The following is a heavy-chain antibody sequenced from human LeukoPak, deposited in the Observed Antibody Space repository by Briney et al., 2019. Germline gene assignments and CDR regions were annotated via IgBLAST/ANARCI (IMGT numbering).Heavy chain of an antibody. CDR3: AREGYSGSYYWFDP. D-gene: IGHD1-26*01. V-gene: IGHV1-69*05. Sequence: ASVKVSCKASGGTFNSYAISWVRQAPGQGLGWMGGIIPIFGTANYAQKLQGRVTMTTDTSTSTAYMELRSLRSDDTAVYYCAREGYSGSYYWFDPWGQGTLVTVSS. CDR2: IIPIFGTA. J-gene: IGHJ5*02. CDR1: GGTFNSYA.